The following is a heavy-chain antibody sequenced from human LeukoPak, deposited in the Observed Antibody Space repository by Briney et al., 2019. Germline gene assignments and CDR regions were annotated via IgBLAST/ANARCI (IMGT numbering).Heavy chain of an antibody. D-gene: IGHD6-13*01. CDR2: ISAYNGNT. V-gene: IGHV1-18*01. Sequence: ASVKVSCKASGYTFTSYGISWVRQAPGQGLERMGWISAYNGNTNYAQKLQGRVTMTTDTSTSTAYMELRSLRSDDTAVYCCARDGHSSSWPFYYYYGMDVWGQGTTATVSS. CDR3: ARDGHSSSWPFYYYYGMDV. CDR1: GYTFTSYG. J-gene: IGHJ6*02.